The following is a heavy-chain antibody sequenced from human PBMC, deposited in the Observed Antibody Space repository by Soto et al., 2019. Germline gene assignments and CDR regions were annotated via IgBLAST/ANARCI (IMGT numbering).Heavy chain of an antibody. J-gene: IGHJ6*02. CDR3: AKDRSWHAASGWDYYGMAV. CDR1: GFTFRDFG. V-gene: IGHV3-30*18. CDR2: MSYDGSNE. Sequence: QVQLVESGGGVVQPGRSLRLSCAASGFTFRDFGMHWVRQAPGKGLEWVAVMSYDGSNELYVDSVKGRFTISRDNSQNTLFLKMTSLTTEDTAIYYCAKDRSWHAASGWDYYGMAVWGQGNPVTVSS. D-gene: IGHD2-15*01.